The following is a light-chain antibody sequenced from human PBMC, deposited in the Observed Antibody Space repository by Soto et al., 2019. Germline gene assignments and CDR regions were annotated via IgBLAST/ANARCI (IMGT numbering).Light chain of an antibody. J-gene: IGKJ5*01. V-gene: IGKV3-20*01. CDR1: QSVSSSY. CDR3: QQYGSPPFT. Sequence: EIVLTQSPGTLSLSPGERATLSCRASQSVSSSYLAWNQQKPGQAPRLLIYGASSRATGIPDRFSGSGSGTDFPLIISRLEPEDFAVYYCQQYGSPPFTFGQGTRLEIK. CDR2: GAS.